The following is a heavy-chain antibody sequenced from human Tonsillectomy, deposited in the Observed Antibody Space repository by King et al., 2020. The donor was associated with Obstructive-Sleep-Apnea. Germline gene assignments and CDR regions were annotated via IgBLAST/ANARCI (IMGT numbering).Heavy chain of an antibody. CDR1: GFSISNYW. V-gene: IGHV3-7*03. Sequence: VQLVESGGGLVQPGGSLRLSCAASGFSISNYWMSWVRQAPGKGLEWVANIKQDGSETHYVDSVRGRFTISRDNAKNSLYLQINSLGAEDTAAYYCARGGKEDQLLCHFWGQGTLVTVSS. D-gene: IGHD2-2*01. CDR3: ARGGKEDQLLCHF. J-gene: IGHJ4*02. CDR2: IKQDGSET.